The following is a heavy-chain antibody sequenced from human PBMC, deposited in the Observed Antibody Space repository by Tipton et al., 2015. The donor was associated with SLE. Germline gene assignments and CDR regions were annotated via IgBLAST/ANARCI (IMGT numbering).Heavy chain of an antibody. V-gene: IGHV3-74*01. D-gene: IGHD3-3*01. CDR2: IDSDGTIT. Sequence: GSLRLSCAASGFTFNRYWMHWVRQAPGKGLMWVSRIDSDGTITNYADTVKGRFTISRDNAKDTLYLQMNSLRAEDTAVYYCASSRSPGVATPPRYWGQGTLVTVSS. CDR1: GFTFNRYW. CDR3: ASSRSPGVATPPRY. J-gene: IGHJ4*02.